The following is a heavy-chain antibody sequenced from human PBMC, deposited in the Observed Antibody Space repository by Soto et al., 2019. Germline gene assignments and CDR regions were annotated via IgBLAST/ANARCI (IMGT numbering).Heavy chain of an antibody. CDR2: ISYDGSNK. CDR3: AKEMVAFGPPRDYYYYGMDV. CDR1: GFTFSSYA. Sequence: GGSLRLSCAASGFTFSSYAMHWVRQAPGKGLEWVAVISYDGSNKYYADSVKGRFTISRDNSKNTLYLQMNSLRAEDTAVYYCAKEMVAFGPPRDYYYYGMDVWGQGTTVTVSS. J-gene: IGHJ6*02. D-gene: IGHD2-8*01. V-gene: IGHV3-30-3*01.